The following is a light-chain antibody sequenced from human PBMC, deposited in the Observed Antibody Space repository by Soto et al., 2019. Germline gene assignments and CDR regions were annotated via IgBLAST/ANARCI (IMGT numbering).Light chain of an antibody. CDR3: SSYTTINTVV. Sequence: QSALTQPASVSGSPGQSITISCTGTSGDVGGSDFVSWYQLHPGEAPKVLIYDVRNRPSGISNRFSASKSGNTASLTISGLRAEDEAEYYCSSYTTINTVVFGGGTKVTVL. J-gene: IGLJ3*02. V-gene: IGLV2-14*03. CDR2: DVR. CDR1: SGDVGGSDF.